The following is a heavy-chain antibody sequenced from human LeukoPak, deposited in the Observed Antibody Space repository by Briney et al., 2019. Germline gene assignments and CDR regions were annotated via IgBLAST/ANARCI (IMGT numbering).Heavy chain of an antibody. Sequence: SGTLSLTCAVCGGSISSNNWWSWVRQPPGKGLEWIGEIYHSGSTNYHPSLKSRVTISVDKSKNQFSLKLSSVTAADSAVYYCARYVWQQLALDYWGQGTLVTVSS. J-gene: IGHJ4*02. CDR1: GGSISSNNW. CDR2: IYHSGST. CDR3: ARYVWQQLALDY. V-gene: IGHV4-4*02. D-gene: IGHD6-13*01.